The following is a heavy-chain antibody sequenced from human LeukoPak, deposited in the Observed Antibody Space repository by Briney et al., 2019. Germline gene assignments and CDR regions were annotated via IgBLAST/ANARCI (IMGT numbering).Heavy chain of an antibody. V-gene: IGHV3-23*01. CDR2: ISGSGGST. J-gene: IGHJ4*02. D-gene: IGHD3-3*01. CDR3: FISILGSSLPFDS. Sequence: GGSLRLPCAASGFTFSSYAMSWVRQAPGKGLEWVSGISGSGGSTYYTDSVKGRFTISRDNSKNTLCLQMNSLRAEDTAVYYCFISILGSSLPFDSWGRGTLVTVSS. CDR1: GFTFSSYA.